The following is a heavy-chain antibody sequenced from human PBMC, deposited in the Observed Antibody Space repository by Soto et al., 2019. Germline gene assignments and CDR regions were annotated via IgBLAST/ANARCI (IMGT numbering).Heavy chain of an antibody. D-gene: IGHD2-15*01. CDR1: GFSLSTSGVG. J-gene: IGHJ4*02. CDR2: IYWDDDK. CDR3: AHRPSYCSGCNCYSGFDY. V-gene: IGHV2-5*02. Sequence: QITLKESGPTLVKPTQTLTLTCTFSGFSLSTSGVGVGWIRQPPGKALEWLALIYWDDDKRYSPSLKSRLTITKDTSKYQVVLTMTNMDPVDTATYYCAHRPSYCSGCNCYSGFDYWGQGTLVTVSS.